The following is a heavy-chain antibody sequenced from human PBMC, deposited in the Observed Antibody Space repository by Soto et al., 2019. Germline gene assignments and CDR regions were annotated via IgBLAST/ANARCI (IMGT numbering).Heavy chain of an antibody. Sequence: GGSLRLSCAASRFNFRSYGMHWVRQAPGKGLEWVALIWYDGSNQHYADSVRGRFTISRDNSKNTLYLQMNSLKVDDTAVYYFSRISRLNTYYGMDVWGQGTSVTVSS. CDR2: IWYDGSNQ. CDR3: SRISRLNTYYGMDV. CDR1: RFNFRSYG. V-gene: IGHV3-33*01. J-gene: IGHJ6*02.